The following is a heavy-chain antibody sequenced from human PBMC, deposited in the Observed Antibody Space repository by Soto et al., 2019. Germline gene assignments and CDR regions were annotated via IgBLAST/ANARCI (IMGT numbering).Heavy chain of an antibody. J-gene: IGHJ4*02. CDR3: ARVSDSSGYHYRLGEFDY. CDR1: GGTFSSYA. CDR2: IIPIFGTA. D-gene: IGHD3-22*01. Sequence: GASVKVSCKASGGTFSSYAISWVRQAPGQGLEWMGGIIPIFGTANYAQKFQGRVTITADESTSTAYMELSSLRSEDTAVYYCARVSDSSGYHYRLGEFDYWGQGTLVTVSS. V-gene: IGHV1-69*13.